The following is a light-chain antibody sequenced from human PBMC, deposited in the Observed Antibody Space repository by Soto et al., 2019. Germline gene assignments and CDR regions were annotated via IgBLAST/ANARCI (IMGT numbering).Light chain of an antibody. CDR2: GAS. CDR3: QQYVSLPIT. V-gene: IGKV3-15*01. J-gene: IGKJ5*01. CDR1: PSVTNF. Sequence: EIVMTQSPATLSVSPGGRATLSCRASPSVTNFLAWYQQKPGQAPRLLIYGASTRATGIPARFSGSGSGTDFTLTINRVAPEDFAVYYCQQYVSLPITFGQGTRLEIK.